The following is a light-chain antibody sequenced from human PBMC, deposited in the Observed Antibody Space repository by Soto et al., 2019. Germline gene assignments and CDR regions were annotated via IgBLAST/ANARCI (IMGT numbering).Light chain of an antibody. CDR1: SSDIGAYKH. CDR2: EVS. CDR3: SSYTTSSTQV. J-gene: IGLJ1*01. V-gene: IGLV2-14*01. Sequence: QSVVTQPASVSGAPGQSITISCTGTSSDIGAYKHVSWYQQHPGKAPKLMIYEVSNRPSGVSNRFSGSKSGNTASLTISGLQAEDEADYYCSSYTTSSTQVFGTGTKATVL.